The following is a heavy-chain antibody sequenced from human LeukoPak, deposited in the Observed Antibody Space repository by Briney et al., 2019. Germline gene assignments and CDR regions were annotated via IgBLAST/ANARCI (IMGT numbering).Heavy chain of an antibody. CDR1: GGSISSYY. CDR2: IYTSGST. Sequence: SETLSLICTVSGGSISSYYWGWIRQPPGKGLEWIGYIYTSGSTNYNPSLKSRVTISVDTSKNQFSLKLSSVTAADTAVYYCARQARDYYYYYMDVWGKGTTVTVSS. V-gene: IGHV4-4*09. CDR3: ARQARDYYYYYMDV. J-gene: IGHJ6*03.